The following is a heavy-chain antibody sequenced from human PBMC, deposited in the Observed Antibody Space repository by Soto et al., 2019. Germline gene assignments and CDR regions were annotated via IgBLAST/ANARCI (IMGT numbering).Heavy chain of an antibody. CDR3: ATERPYYYYGMDV. V-gene: IGHV1-18*01. J-gene: IGHJ6*02. Sequence: XSVKVFCEPSCYTVIINYCSWVRQAPGQGLEWMGWISAYNGNTNYAQKLQGRVTMTTDTSTSTAYMELRSLRSDDTAVYYCATERPYYYYGMDVWGQGTTVTVSS. CDR1: CYTVIINY. CDR2: ISAYNGNT.